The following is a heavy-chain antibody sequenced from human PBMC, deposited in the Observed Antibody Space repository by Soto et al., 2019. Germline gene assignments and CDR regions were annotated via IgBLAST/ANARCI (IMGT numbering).Heavy chain of an antibody. J-gene: IGHJ6*02. D-gene: IGHD5-12*01. CDR3: ARDGYSGYVGSPPRPRYYYGMDV. CDR1: GGSFSGYY. CDR2: INHSGST. V-gene: IGHV4-34*01. Sequence: PSETLSLTCAVYGGSFSGYYWSWIRQPPGKGLEWIGEINHSGSTNYNPSLKSRVTISVDTSKNQFSLKLSSVTAADTAVYYCARDGYSGYVGSPPRPRYYYGMDVRGQGTTVTVSS.